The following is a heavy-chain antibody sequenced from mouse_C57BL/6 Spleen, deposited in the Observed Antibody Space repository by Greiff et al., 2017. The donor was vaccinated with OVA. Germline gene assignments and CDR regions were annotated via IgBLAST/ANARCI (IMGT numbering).Heavy chain of an antibody. D-gene: IGHD2-10*01. CDR1: GFTFSDYG. CDR3: ASAYSYYSMDY. V-gene: IGHV5-17*01. Sequence: EVQVVESGGGLVKPGGSLKLSCAASGFTFSDYGMHWVRQAPEKGLEWVAYISSGSSTIYYADNVKGRFPISRDNAKNTLFLQMTSLRSENTAMYYGASAYSYYSMDYWGQGTSVTVSS. CDR2: ISSGSSTI. J-gene: IGHJ4*01.